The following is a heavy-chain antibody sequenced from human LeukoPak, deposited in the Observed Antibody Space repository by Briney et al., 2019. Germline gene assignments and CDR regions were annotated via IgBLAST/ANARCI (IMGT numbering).Heavy chain of an antibody. J-gene: IGHJ6*03. CDR1: GFTFDDYG. V-gene: IGHV3-20*04. D-gene: IGHD4-17*01. Sequence: GGSLRLSCAASGFTFDDYGMSWVRQAPGKGLEWVSGINWNGGSTGYADSVKGRFTISRDNAKNSLYLQMNSLRAEDTAVYYCAGGVGYGDPSYYYYYYMDVWGKGTTVTVSS. CDR3: AGGVGYGDPSYYYYYYMDV. CDR2: INWNGGST.